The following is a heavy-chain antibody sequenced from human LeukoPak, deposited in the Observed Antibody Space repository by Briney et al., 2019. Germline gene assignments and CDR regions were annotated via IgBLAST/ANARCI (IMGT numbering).Heavy chain of an antibody. Sequence: SETLSLTCTVSGGSISSYYWGWIRQPPGKGLEWIGRISYSGSTYYNPSLKSRVTMSVDTSKNQFSLRLNSVTAADTAVYYCARFLKGSGWFDPWGQGTLVTVS. D-gene: IGHD6-25*01. V-gene: IGHV4-39*01. CDR3: ARFLKGSGWFDP. CDR2: ISYSGST. J-gene: IGHJ5*02. CDR1: GGSISSYY.